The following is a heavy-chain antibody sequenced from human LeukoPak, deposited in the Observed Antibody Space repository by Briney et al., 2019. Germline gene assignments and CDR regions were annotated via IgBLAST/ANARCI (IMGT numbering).Heavy chain of an antibody. D-gene: IGHD3-9*01. CDR1: GGTFSSYA. J-gene: IGHJ4*02. V-gene: IGHV1-69*01. CDR2: IIPIFGTA. CDR3: ARWGYYDILTGYYPLDY. Sequence: ASVKVSCKASGGTFSSYAISWVRQAPGQGLEWMGGIIPIFGTANYAQKFQGRVTITADESTSTAYMELSSLRSEDTAVYYRARWGYYDILTGYYPLDYWGQGTLVTVSS.